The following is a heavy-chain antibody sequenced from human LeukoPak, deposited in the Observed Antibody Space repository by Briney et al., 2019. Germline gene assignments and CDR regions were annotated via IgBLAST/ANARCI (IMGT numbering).Heavy chain of an antibody. J-gene: IGHJ6*03. Sequence: ASVKVSCKGSGYTFTSYYMHWVRQAPGQGLEWMGIINPSGGSTSYAQKFQGRVTMTRDTSTSTVYMELSSLRSEDTAVYYCARAAAAGTMDVWGKGTTVTISS. CDR1: GYTFTSYY. V-gene: IGHV1-46*01. D-gene: IGHD6-13*01. CDR2: INPSGGST. CDR3: ARAAAAGTMDV.